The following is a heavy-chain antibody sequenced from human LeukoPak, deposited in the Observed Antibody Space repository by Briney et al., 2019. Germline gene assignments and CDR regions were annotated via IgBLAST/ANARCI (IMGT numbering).Heavy chain of an antibody. D-gene: IGHD6-13*01. Sequence: PAGTLRLSCAASGITFSDYYMSWIRQAPGKGLEWVSYISSSGSTIYYADSVKGRFTVYRDNAKNSLYLQMNSLRAEDTAVYYCARAAAASDSSTWGYYYYYYMDVWGKGTTVIVSS. V-gene: IGHV3-11*01. CDR3: ARAAAASDSSTWGYYYYYYMDV. J-gene: IGHJ6*03. CDR2: ISSSGSTI. CDR1: GITFSDYY.